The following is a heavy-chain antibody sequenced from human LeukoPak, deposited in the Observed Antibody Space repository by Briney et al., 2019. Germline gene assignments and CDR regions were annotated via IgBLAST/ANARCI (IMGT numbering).Heavy chain of an antibody. CDR3: ARETPPLDSSSSDSWFDP. Sequence: ASVKVSCKASGYTFTSYYMHWVRQAPGQGLEWMGIINPSGGSTSYAQKFQGRVTMTRDMSTSTVYMELSSLRSEDTAVYYCARETPPLDSSSSDSWFDPWGQGTLVTVSS. CDR1: GYTFTSYY. V-gene: IGHV1-46*01. D-gene: IGHD6-6*01. J-gene: IGHJ5*02. CDR2: INPSGGST.